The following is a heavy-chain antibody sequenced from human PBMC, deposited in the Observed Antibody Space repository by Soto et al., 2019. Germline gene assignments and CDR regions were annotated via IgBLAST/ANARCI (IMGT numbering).Heavy chain of an antibody. Sequence: LRLSCAACGFTFGSHWMHWVRQAQGKGLVWVSRINTDGSTTTYADSVKGRFTISRDNARNTLYLQMDSLRGEDTAVYYCARFGTHHPPSASLYWGPGALLTVS. V-gene: IGHV3-74*01. CDR1: GFTFGSHW. CDR3: ARFGTHHPPSASLY. J-gene: IGHJ4*02. CDR2: INTDGSTT. D-gene: IGHD1-26*01.